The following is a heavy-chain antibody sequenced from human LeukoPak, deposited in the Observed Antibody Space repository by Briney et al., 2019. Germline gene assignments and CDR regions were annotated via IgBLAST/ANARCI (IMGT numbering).Heavy chain of an antibody. CDR3: AAGADYDILTGYYLLDAFDI. V-gene: IGHV3-23*01. J-gene: IGHJ3*02. CDR2: ISGSGGST. Sequence: GGSLRLSCAASGFTFSSYAMSWVRQAPGKGLEWVSAISGSGGSTYYADSVKGRFTISRDNSKNTLYLQMNSLRAEDTAVYCCAAGADYDILTGYYLLDAFDIWGQGTMVTVSS. D-gene: IGHD3-9*01. CDR1: GFTFSSYA.